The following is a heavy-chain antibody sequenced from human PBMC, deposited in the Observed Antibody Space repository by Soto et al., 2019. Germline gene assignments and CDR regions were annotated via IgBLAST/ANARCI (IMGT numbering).Heavy chain of an antibody. J-gene: IGHJ3*02. CDR1: GYTFTGYF. V-gene: IGHV1-2*02. CDR2: INTYSGDT. Sequence: ASVKVSCKASGYTFTGYFMHWVRQAPGQGLEWMGWINTYSGDTNFAQKFQGRITMTRDTSITTAYMEVSRLRSDDTAVYYCAKNLLVTTPYGFDIWGQVTIVTVSS. CDR3: AKNLLVTTPYGFDI. D-gene: IGHD1-1*01.